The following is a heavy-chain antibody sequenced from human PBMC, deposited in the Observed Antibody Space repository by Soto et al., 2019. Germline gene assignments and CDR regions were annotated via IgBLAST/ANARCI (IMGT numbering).Heavy chain of an antibody. CDR1: GGTFSSYA. D-gene: IGHD3-22*01. CDR2: IIPIFGTA. CDR3: AREEGYYDSSGYYYDMDV. Sequence: SVKVSCKASGGTFSSYAISWVRQAPGQGLEWMGGIIPIFGTANYAQKFQGRVTITADESTSTAYMELSSLRSEDTAVYYCAREEGYYDSSGYYYDMDVWGQGTTVTVS. V-gene: IGHV1-69*13. J-gene: IGHJ6*02.